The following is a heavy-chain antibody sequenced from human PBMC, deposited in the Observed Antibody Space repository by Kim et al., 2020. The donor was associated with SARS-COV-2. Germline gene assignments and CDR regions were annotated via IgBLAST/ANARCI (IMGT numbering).Heavy chain of an antibody. D-gene: IGHD3-3*01. CDR3: ARERGNTIFGVVLDYGMDV. Sequence: GRVTITRDTSASTAYMELSSLRSEDTAVYYCARERGNTIFGVVLDYGMDVWGQGTTVTVSS. J-gene: IGHJ6*02. V-gene: IGHV1-3*01.